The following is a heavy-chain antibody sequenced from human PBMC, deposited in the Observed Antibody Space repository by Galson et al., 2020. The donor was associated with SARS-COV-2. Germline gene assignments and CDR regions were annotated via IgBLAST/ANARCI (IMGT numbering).Heavy chain of an antibody. J-gene: IGHJ4*02. V-gene: IGHV4-34*01. CDR2: INSSGST. Sequence: SETLSLTCAVYGGSFSGYYWSWIRQPPGKGLEWIGEINSSGSTNYNTSLKSRVTISVDTSKNHFSLKLSSVTAADTAVYYCAREENFFLVGTATRVGYFDDWGRGTLATVS. CDR1: GGSFSGYY. D-gene: IGHD2-21*02. CDR3: AREENFFLVGTATRVGYFDD.